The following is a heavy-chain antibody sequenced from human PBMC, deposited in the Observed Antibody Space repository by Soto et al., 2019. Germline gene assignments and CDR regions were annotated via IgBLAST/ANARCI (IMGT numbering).Heavy chain of an antibody. CDR3: ARDLDYYDSSGSDY. Sequence: GGSLRLSCAASGFTFSSYSMNWVRQAPGKGLEWVSSISSSSSYIYYADSVKGRFTISRDNAKNSLYLQMNSLRAEDTAVYYCARDLDYYDSSGSDYWGQGTLVTVSS. J-gene: IGHJ4*02. CDR1: GFTFSSYS. CDR2: ISSSSSYI. V-gene: IGHV3-21*01. D-gene: IGHD3-22*01.